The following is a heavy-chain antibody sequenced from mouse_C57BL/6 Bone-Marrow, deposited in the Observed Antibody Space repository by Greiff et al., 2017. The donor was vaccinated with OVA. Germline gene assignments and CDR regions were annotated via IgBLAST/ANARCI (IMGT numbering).Heavy chain of an antibody. D-gene: IGHD1-1*01. J-gene: IGHJ4*01. Sequence: EVQRVESGPELVKPGASVKIPCKASGYTFTDYNMDWVKQSHGKSLEWIGDINPNNGGTIYNQKFKGKATLTVDKSSSTAYMELRSLTSEDTAVYYCAMDYYGSRSAMDYWGQGTSVTVSS. CDR3: AMDYYGSRSAMDY. CDR1: GYTFTDYN. CDR2: INPNNGGT. V-gene: IGHV1-18*01.